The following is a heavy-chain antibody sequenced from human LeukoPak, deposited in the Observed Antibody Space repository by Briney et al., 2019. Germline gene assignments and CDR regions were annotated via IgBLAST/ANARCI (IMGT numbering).Heavy chain of an antibody. CDR1: GFSFSNFA. D-gene: IGHD4-17*01. V-gene: IGHV3-23*01. CDR3: TSDPNGHYVGAFDS. J-gene: IGHJ5*01. CDR2: INGGHYLT. Sequence: GGSLRLSCADSGFSFSNFAMTWVRQAPGKGLEWVSSINGGHYLTYNTDSVKGRFTISRDNSKNTLYLQMNSLRADDTAVYYCTSDPNGHYVGAFDSWGQGTLVTVSS.